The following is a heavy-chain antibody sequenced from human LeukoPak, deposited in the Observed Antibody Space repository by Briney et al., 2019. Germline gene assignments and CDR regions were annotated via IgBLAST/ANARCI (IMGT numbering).Heavy chain of an antibody. D-gene: IGHD5-12*01. CDR2: INTGNGNT. J-gene: IGHJ4*02. CDR3: ARVGYSGYDSRPVFNY. V-gene: IGHV1-3*04. Sequence: ASVKVSCKASGYTFASYAMHWVRQAPGQRLEWMGWINTGNGNTKYSQKFQGRVTITRATSASTAYMELSNLRSEDTSVYYCARVGYSGYDSRPVFNYWGQGTLVTVSS. CDR1: GYTFASYA.